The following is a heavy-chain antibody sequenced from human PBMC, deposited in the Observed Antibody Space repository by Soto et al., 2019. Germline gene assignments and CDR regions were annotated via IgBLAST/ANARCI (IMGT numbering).Heavy chain of an antibody. V-gene: IGHV4-39*01. CDR1: GGSISSSSYY. J-gene: IGHJ4*02. CDR3: AAVAFRGYFDY. D-gene: IGHD6-19*01. CDR2: IYYSGST. Sequence: SETLSFTCTVSGGSISSSSYYWGWIRQPPGKGLEWIGSIYYSGSTYYNPSLKSRVTISVDTSKNQFSLKLSSVTAADTAVYYCAAVAFRGYFDYWGQGTLVTVSS.